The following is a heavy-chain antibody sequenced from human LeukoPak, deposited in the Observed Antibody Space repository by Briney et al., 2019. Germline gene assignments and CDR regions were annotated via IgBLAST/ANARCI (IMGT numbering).Heavy chain of an antibody. J-gene: IGHJ6*02. V-gene: IGHV3-33*01. D-gene: IGHD5-12*01. CDR3: ARDGGYGYYYGMDV. Sequence: GGSLRLSCAASGFTFSSYGMHWVRQAPGKGLEWVAVIWYDGSNKYYADSVKGRFTISRDNSKNTLYLQMNSLRAEDTAVYYCARDGGYGYYYGMDVWGQGTTVTVSS. CDR1: GFTFSSYG. CDR2: IWYDGSNK.